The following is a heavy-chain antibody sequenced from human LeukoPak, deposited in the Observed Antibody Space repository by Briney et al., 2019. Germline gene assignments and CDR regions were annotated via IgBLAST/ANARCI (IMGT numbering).Heavy chain of an antibody. D-gene: IGHD3-22*01. CDR2: ISSSSSYI. V-gene: IGHV3-21*01. CDR3: ARDFLPDSSGYCYPVFDY. Sequence: GGSLRLSCAASGFTFSSYSMNWVRQAPGKGLEWVSSISSSSSYIYYADSVKGRFTISRDNAKNSLYLQMNSLRAEDTAVYYCARDFLPDSSGYCYPVFDYWGQGTLVTVSS. J-gene: IGHJ4*02. CDR1: GFTFSSYS.